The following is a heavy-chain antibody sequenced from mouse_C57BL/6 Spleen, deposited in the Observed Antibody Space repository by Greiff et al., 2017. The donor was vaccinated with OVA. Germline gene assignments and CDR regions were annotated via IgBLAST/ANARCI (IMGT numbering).Heavy chain of an antibody. Sequence: EVQLVESGAELVRPGASVKLSCTASGFNIKDDYMHWVKQRPEQGLEWIGWIDPENGDTEYASKFQGKATITADTSSNTAYLQLSSLTSEDTAVYYCTTCDGYYHFDVWGTGTTVTVSS. CDR3: TTCDGYYHFDV. D-gene: IGHD2-3*01. J-gene: IGHJ1*03. V-gene: IGHV14-4*01. CDR1: GFNIKDDY. CDR2: IDPENGDT.